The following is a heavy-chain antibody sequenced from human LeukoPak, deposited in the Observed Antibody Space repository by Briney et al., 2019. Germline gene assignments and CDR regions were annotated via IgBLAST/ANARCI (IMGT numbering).Heavy chain of an antibody. J-gene: IGHJ4*02. Sequence: GGSLRLSCAASGFTFDDYAMHWVRHAPGKGLEWVSGISWNSGSIGYADSVKGRFTISRDNAKNSLYLQMNSLRAEDTAVYYCAKDACSGSYCPVGYWGQGTLVTVSS. CDR1: GFTFDDYA. D-gene: IGHD3-10*02. V-gene: IGHV3-9*01. CDR2: ISWNSGSI. CDR3: AKDACSGSYCPVGY.